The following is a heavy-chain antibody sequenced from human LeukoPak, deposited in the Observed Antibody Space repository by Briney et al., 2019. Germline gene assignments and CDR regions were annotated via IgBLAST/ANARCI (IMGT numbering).Heavy chain of an antibody. CDR2: IGGSGGST. J-gene: IGHJ4*02. CDR3: AKGDYYDSSGHFDY. D-gene: IGHD3-22*01. CDR1: GFTFSSYA. Sequence: GGSLRLSCAASGFTFSSYAMSWVRQAPGKGLEWVSAIGGSGGSTYYADSVKGRFTISRDNSKNTLYLQMNSLRAEDTAVYYCAKGDYYDSSGHFDYWGQGTLVTVSS. V-gene: IGHV3-23*01.